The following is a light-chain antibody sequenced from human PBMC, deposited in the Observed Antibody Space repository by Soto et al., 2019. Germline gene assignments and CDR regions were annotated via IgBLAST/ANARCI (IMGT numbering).Light chain of an antibody. V-gene: IGKV1-39*01. Sequence: DIQMTQSPSSLSASVGDRVTITCRARQSISSYLSWYQQKPGKAPKRLLYVGSTLHIGVPSRFSGSGSGTDFTLTISILQPEDFSTYFCQQTYTTPFTFGGGTKVDVK. J-gene: IGKJ4*01. CDR3: QQTYTTPFT. CDR2: VGS. CDR1: QSISSY.